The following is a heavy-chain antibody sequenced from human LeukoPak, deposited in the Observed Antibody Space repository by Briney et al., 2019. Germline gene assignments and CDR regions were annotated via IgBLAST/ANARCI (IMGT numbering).Heavy chain of an antibody. V-gene: IGHV3-7*01. D-gene: IGHD3-16*01. CDR3: AVSASARGGFDS. CDR2: MNQDGCQN. CDR1: GFALSTYW. J-gene: IGHJ4*02. Sequence: GGSLRLSCAASGFALSTYWMSWVRQAPGKGLEWVANMNQDGCQNYYVDSVKGRFTISRDNAKNSLYLQMNSLRAEDTAAYYCAVSASARGGFDSWGQGILVTVSS.